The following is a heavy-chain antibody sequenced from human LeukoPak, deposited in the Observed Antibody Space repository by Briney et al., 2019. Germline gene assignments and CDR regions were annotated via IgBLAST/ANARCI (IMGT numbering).Heavy chain of an antibody. CDR2: ISAYNGNT. V-gene: IGHV1-18*01. CDR1: GYTFTSYG. CDR3: ARVKSRYSSSWLDY. Sequence: ASVKVSCKASGYTFTSYGISWVRQAPGQGLEWMGWISAYNGNTNYAQKLQGRVTMTTDTSTSTAYMELRGLRSDDTAVYYCARVKSRYSSSWLDYWGQGTLVTVSS. J-gene: IGHJ4*02. D-gene: IGHD6-13*01.